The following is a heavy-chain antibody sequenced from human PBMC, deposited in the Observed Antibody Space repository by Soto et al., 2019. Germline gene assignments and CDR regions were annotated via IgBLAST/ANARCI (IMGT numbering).Heavy chain of an antibody. Sequence: GWLRRSGSASGCTFSMFSMHWVRQAPGKGLEYVSGISSNGDSTYYADSVKGRFTISRDNSKNTLYLQMSSLRAVDTAVYYCVHPRSTVQIPPTWGQGTLVTVSS. V-gene: IGHV3-64D*06. CDR2: ISSNGDST. J-gene: IGHJ5*02. CDR1: GCTFSMFS. CDR3: VHPRSTVQIPPT. D-gene: IGHD2-21*01.